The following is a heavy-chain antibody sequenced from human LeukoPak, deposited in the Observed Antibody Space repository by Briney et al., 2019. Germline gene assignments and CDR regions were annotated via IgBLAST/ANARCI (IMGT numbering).Heavy chain of an antibody. D-gene: IGHD1-26*01. CDR2: INPNSGGT. J-gene: IGHJ4*02. CDR1: GYTFTAYY. V-gene: IGHV1-2*02. Sequence: GASVKVSCKASGYTFTAYYMHWVRQAPGQGLEWMGWINPNSGGTNYAQKFQGRVTMTRDTSISTAYMELSRLRSDDTAVYYCARDVGRLVIVGAKGHFDYWGQGTLVTVSS. CDR3: ARDVGRLVIVGAKGHFDY.